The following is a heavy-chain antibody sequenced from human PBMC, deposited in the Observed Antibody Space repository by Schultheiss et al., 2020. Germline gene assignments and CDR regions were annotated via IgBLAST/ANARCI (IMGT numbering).Heavy chain of an antibody. J-gene: IGHJ6*04. V-gene: IGHV3-33*01. CDR1: GFTFSSYG. Sequence: GGSLRLSFAASGFTFSSYGMHWVRQAPGKGLEWVAVIWYDGSNKYYADSVKGRFTISRDNSKNTLYLQMNSLRAEDTAVYYCARELSGWYPYYYYGMDVWGKGTTVTVSS. CDR3: ARELSGWYPYYYYGMDV. CDR2: IWYDGSNK. D-gene: IGHD6-19*01.